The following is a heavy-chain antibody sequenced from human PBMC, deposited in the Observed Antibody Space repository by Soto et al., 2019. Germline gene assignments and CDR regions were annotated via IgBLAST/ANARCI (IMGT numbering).Heavy chain of an antibody. D-gene: IGHD3-10*01. CDR3: ARAHYGSGSYPYYYYGMDV. Sequence: ASVKVSCKASGGTFSSYAISWVRQAPGQGLEWMGGIIPIFGTANYAQKFQGRVTITADESTSTAYMELSSLRSEDTAVYYCARAHYGSGSYPYYYYGMDVWGQGTTVTVS. V-gene: IGHV1-69*13. CDR1: GGTFSSYA. J-gene: IGHJ6*02. CDR2: IIPIFGTA.